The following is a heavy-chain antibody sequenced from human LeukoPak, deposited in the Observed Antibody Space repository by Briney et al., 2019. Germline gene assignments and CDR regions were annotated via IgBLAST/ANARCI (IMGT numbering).Heavy chain of an antibody. V-gene: IGHV4-34*01. Sequence: SETLSLTCAIYSESFSGYFWSWIRQPPGKGLEWIGEINYSGSTNYNPSLKSRVTISVDTSKNQFSLKLSSVTAADTAVYYCAIHFDWLLSRRSTFDIWGQGTMVTVSS. CDR3: AIHFDWLLSRRSTFDI. J-gene: IGHJ3*02. CDR1: SESFSGYF. D-gene: IGHD3-9*01. CDR2: INYSGST.